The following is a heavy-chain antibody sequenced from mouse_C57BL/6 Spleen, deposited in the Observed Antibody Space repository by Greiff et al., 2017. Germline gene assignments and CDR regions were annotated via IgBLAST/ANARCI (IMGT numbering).Heavy chain of an antibody. V-gene: IGHV1-82*01. Sequence: QVQLQQSGPELVKPGASVKISCKASGYAFSSSWMNWVKQRPGKGLEWIGRIYPGDGDTNYNGKFKGKATLTADKSSSTAYMQLSSLTSEDSAVYCCAREGMDYWGQGTSVTGSS. CDR3: AREGMDY. CDR2: IYPGDGDT. CDR1: GYAFSSSW. J-gene: IGHJ4*01.